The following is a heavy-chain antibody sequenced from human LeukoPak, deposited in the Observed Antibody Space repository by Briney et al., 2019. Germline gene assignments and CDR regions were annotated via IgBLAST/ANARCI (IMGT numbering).Heavy chain of an antibody. V-gene: IGHV3-33*01. CDR2: IWYEGSNK. CDR1: GFTFSRYG. D-gene: IGHD3-22*01. J-gene: IGHJ6*02. Sequence: PGGSLRLSCAASGFTFSRYGMHWVRQAPGKGLEWVAVIWYEGSNKYYADSVKGGFTISSDNSKNTLYLQMNSLRAEDTAVYYCAGDSHSSGPDCYYYGMDVWGQGTTVTVSS. CDR3: AGDSHSSGPDCYYYGMDV.